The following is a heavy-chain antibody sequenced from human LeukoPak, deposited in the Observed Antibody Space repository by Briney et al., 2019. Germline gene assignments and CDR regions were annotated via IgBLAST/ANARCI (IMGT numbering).Heavy chain of an antibody. D-gene: IGHD1-14*01. Sequence: PSETLSLTCTVSGHSISSGYYWGWIRQPPGKGLEWIGSIYHSGSTYYNPSLKSRVTISVDTSKNQFSLKLSSVTAADTAVYYCARDFTNQLDYWGQGTLVTVSS. CDR1: GHSISSGYY. CDR3: ARDFTNQLDY. J-gene: IGHJ4*02. CDR2: IYHSGST. V-gene: IGHV4-38-2*02.